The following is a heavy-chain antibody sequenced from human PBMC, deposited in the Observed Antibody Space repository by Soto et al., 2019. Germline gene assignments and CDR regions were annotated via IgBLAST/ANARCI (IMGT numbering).Heavy chain of an antibody. CDR1: GFTFTSYG. J-gene: IGHJ4*02. V-gene: IGHV3-30*18. CDR2: ISYDGSNR. Sequence: GGSLRLSCVASGFTFTSYGMHWVRQAPGKGLEWVAVISYDGSNRYYADSVKGRFTISRDNSKNTLYLQMDSLRAEDTAVYYCAKARGSYPNFFDSWGQGTLVTVSS. D-gene: IGHD1-26*01. CDR3: AKARGSYPNFFDS.